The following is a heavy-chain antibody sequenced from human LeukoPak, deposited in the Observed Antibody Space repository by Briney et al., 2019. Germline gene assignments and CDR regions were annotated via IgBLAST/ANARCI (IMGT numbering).Heavy chain of an antibody. D-gene: IGHD3-3*01. J-gene: IGHJ4*02. Sequence: GGSLRLSCAASGFTFSSYGMHWVRQAPGKGLEWVAVISYDGSNKYYADSVKGRFTISRDNSKNTLYLQMNSLRAEDTAVYYCAKDFWSGYYALDYWGQGTLVTVSP. V-gene: IGHV3-30*18. CDR3: AKDFWSGYYALDY. CDR2: ISYDGSNK. CDR1: GFTFSSYG.